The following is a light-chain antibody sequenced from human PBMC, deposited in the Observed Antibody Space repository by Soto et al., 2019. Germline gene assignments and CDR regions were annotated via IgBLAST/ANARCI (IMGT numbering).Light chain of an antibody. CDR3: SSYTTTSNRL. CDR1: SSDVGGYNY. V-gene: IGLV2-14*01. Sequence: QSALTQPASVSGSPGQSITISCTGTSSDVGGYNYVSWYQQHPGKAPKLMIYEVSNRPSGVSHRFSGSKSGNTASLTISGLQAEDESTFYCSSYTTTSNRLFGGGTKVTVL. J-gene: IGLJ3*02. CDR2: EVS.